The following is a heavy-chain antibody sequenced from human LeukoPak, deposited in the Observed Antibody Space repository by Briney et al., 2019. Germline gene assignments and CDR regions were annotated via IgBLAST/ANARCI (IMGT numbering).Heavy chain of an antibody. V-gene: IGHV1-46*01. D-gene: IGHD6-6*01. CDR2: INPSGGST. Sequence: ASVEVSCKASGYTFTSYYMHWVRQAPGQGLEWMGIINPSGGSTSYAQKFQGRVTMTRDMSTSTVYMELSSLRSEDTAVYYCARVANRYSSSFESDYWGQGTLVTVSS. CDR1: GYTFTSYY. J-gene: IGHJ4*02. CDR3: ARVANRYSSSFESDY.